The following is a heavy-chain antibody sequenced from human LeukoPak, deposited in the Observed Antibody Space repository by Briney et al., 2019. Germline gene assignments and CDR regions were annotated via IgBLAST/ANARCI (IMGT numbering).Heavy chain of an antibody. CDR3: ARSLGGGNLVAWFDP. J-gene: IGHJ5*02. CDR2: INAGNGNT. Sequence: GXSVKVSCKASGYTFTNCAIHWVRQAPGQRLEWMGWINAGNGNTKYSQKFQGRVTITRDTSASTAYMELSSLRSEDTAVYYCARSLGGGNLVAWFDPWGQGTLVTVSS. V-gene: IGHV1-3*01. D-gene: IGHD4-23*01. CDR1: GYTFTNCA.